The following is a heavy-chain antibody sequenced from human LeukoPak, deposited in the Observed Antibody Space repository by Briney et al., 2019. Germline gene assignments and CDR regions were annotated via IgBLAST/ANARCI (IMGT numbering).Heavy chain of an antibody. D-gene: IGHD3-22*01. CDR1: GFTFSSNG. CDR3: AKTNGYYDL. J-gene: IGHJ4*02. Sequence: PGGSLRLSCAASGFTFSSNGMSWVRKAPGKGLEWVSSISGSGDKTYYADSVKGRFTISRGNSKSTMYLQMNSLRAEDTAVYHCAKTNGYYDLWGQGTLVIVSS. CDR2: ISGSGDKT. V-gene: IGHV3-23*01.